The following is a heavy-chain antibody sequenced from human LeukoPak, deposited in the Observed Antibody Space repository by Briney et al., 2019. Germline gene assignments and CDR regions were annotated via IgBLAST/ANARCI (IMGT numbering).Heavy chain of an antibody. V-gene: IGHV3-23*01. CDR1: GFTFRSFS. D-gene: IGHD3-10*01. CDR2: ITGSGAHT. Sequence: GGSLRLTCAASGFTFRSFSVSWVRQAPEKGLEWVSSITGSGAHTNYADSVKGRFTISRDNSKNTLYLQMNFLTAEDTAVYYCAKRAFLESGTHDYWGQGTPVTVSS. J-gene: IGHJ4*02. CDR3: AKRAFLESGTHDY.